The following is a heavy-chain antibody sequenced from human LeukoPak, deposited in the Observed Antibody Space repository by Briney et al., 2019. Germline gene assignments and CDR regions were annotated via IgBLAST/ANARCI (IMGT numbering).Heavy chain of an antibody. J-gene: IGHJ5*02. CDR1: GYTFTSYD. D-gene: IGHD6-19*01. CDR2: LNPNSGNT. Sequence: GASVKVSCKASGYTFTSYDINWVRQATGQGLEWMGCLNPNSGNTGYAQKFQGRVTITRDTSINTAYMELSSLRSEDTAVYYCARMTVSGRDNWFDPWGQGTLVTVSS. V-gene: IGHV1-8*03. CDR3: ARMTVSGRDNWFDP.